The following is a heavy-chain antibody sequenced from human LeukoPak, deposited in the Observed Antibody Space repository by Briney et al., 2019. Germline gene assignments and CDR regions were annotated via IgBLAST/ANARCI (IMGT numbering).Heavy chain of an antibody. D-gene: IGHD3-9*01. Sequence: GASVKVSCKASGYTFTSYGISWVRQAPGQGLEWMGWISAYNGNTNYAQKLQGRVTMTTDTSTSTAYMELRSLRSDDTAVYYCARDARPYYDILTGYLPFDYWGQGTLVTVSS. CDR3: ARDARPYYDILTGYLPFDY. J-gene: IGHJ4*02. V-gene: IGHV1-18*01. CDR1: GYTFTSYG. CDR2: ISAYNGNT.